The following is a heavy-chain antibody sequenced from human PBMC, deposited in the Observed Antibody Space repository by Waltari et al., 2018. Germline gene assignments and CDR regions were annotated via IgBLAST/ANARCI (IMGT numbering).Heavy chain of an antibody. Sequence: QVQLQQWGAGLLKPSETLSLTCAVYGGSFSGYYWRWIRQPPGKGLEWIGEINHSGSTNYNPSLKSRVTISVDTSKNQFSLKLSSVTAADTAVYYCARGPPNYCSGGSCYGKWYFDLWGRGTLVTVSS. CDR1: GGSFSGYY. CDR2: INHSGST. D-gene: IGHD2-15*01. J-gene: IGHJ2*01. CDR3: ARGPPNYCSGGSCYGKWYFDL. V-gene: IGHV4-34*01.